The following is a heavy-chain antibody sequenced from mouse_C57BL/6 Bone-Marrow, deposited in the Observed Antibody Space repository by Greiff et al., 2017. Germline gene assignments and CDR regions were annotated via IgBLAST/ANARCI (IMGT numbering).Heavy chain of an antibody. J-gene: IGHJ2*01. V-gene: IGHV1-64*01. CDR3: ASQGLTGRVD. CDR1: GYTFTSYW. CDR2: IHPNSGST. Sequence: VPLQQPGAELVKPGASVKLSCKASGYTFTSYWMHWVKQSPGQGLEWIGMIHPNSGSTNYNEKFKSKATLTVDKSSSTAYMQLSSLTSEDSAVYYCASQGLTGRVDWGQGTTLTASS. D-gene: IGHD4-1*01.